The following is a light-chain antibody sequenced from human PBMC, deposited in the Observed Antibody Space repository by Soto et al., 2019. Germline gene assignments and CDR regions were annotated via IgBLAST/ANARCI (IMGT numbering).Light chain of an antibody. Sequence: EIVLTQSPGTLSLSPGERATLSCRSSQSVSGSYLAWYQQKPGQAPRLLIYDVSSRATGIPDRFSGSGSGTDFSLTISRLEPEDSAVYYCQQYGSSPTFGQGTKVEIK. CDR2: DVS. CDR3: QQYGSSPT. CDR1: QSVSGSY. J-gene: IGKJ1*01. V-gene: IGKV3-20*01.